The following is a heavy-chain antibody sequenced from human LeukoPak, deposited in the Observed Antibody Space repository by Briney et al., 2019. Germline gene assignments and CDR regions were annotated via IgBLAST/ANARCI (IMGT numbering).Heavy chain of an antibody. CDR1: GYRFTSYW. D-gene: IGHD3-22*01. Sequence: GESLKISWKGSGYRFTSYWIGWVRQMPGKGLDGMGIIYPGDSDTRYSPSFQGQVTISADKSISTAYLQWSSLKASDTAMYYCARWAYYDSSGSPEDLQHRGQGTLVTVSS. CDR3: ARWAYYDSSGSPEDLQH. V-gene: IGHV5-51*01. CDR2: IYPGDSDT. J-gene: IGHJ1*01.